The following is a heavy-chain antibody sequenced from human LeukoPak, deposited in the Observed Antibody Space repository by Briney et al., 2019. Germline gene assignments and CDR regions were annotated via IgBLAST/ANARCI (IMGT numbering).Heavy chain of an antibody. Sequence: GASVKVSCKASGGTFSSYAISWVRQAPGQGLEWMGGIIPIFGTANYAQKLQGRVTITTDESTSTAYMELSSLRSEDTAVYYCARDPVQGYSYGSFDYWGQGTLVTVSS. J-gene: IGHJ4*02. CDR3: ARDPVQGYSYGSFDY. CDR2: IIPIFGTA. CDR1: GGTFSSYA. D-gene: IGHD5-18*01. V-gene: IGHV1-69*05.